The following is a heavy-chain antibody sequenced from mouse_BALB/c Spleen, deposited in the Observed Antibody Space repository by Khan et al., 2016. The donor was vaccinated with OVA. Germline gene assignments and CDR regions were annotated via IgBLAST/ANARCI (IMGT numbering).Heavy chain of an antibody. D-gene: IGHD2-3*01. V-gene: IGHV14-3*02. CDR2: IAPANGNT. CDR1: GFNIKDTY. CDR3: ASPAYDPRNFEV. Sequence: EVQLQQSGAEFVKPGASVKLSCTASGFNIKDTYIHWVKQRPEQGLEWIGRIAPANGNTEYDPKFKGKATITADTSSNTSYLQLSSLTSEDTAVYYCASPAYDPRNFEVWGAGTTFIVSS. J-gene: IGHJ1*01.